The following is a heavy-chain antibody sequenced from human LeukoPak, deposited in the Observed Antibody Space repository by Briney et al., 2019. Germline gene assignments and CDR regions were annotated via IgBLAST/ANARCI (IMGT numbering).Heavy chain of an antibody. CDR2: ITNWNGGST. Sequence: GGSLRLSCDASGFTFDDYGMSWVRQSTGKGLEWVSAITNWNGGSTGYADSVRGRFTISRDNAKNSLYLQMNSLRAEDTALYYCARCSRSSTDCYSALDIWGQGTMVTVSS. V-gene: IGHV3-20*04. J-gene: IGHJ3*02. D-gene: IGHD2-2*02. CDR1: GFTFDDYG. CDR3: ARCSRSSTDCYSALDI.